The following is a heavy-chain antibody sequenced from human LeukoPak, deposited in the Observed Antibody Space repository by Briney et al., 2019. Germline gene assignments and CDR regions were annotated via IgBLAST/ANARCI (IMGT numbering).Heavy chain of an antibody. D-gene: IGHD3-10*01. V-gene: IGHV3-53*01. Sequence: GGSLRLSCAASRFTVSSNYMSWVRQAPGKGLEWVSVIYSSGNTYYADSVKGRFTISRDNSKNTLYLQVNSLRADDTAVYFCARDFGERDDYWGQGTLVTVSS. CDR1: RFTVSSNY. J-gene: IGHJ4*02. CDR2: IYSSGNT. CDR3: ARDFGERDDY.